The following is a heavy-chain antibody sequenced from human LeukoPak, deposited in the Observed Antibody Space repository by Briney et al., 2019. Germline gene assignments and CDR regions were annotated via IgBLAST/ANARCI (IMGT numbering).Heavy chain of an antibody. V-gene: IGHV4-4*07. Sequence: NPSETLSLTCTVSGGSISSSYWSWIRQPAGKGLEWIGRISSSGSTKYNPSLKSRVSMSVDTSKNQFSLKLSSVTAADTAVYYCARAGESRKTMVRGVYYDYYGMDVWGQGTTVTVSS. D-gene: IGHD3-10*01. CDR1: GGSISSSY. J-gene: IGHJ6*02. CDR3: ARAGESRKTMVRGVYYDYYGMDV. CDR2: ISSSGST.